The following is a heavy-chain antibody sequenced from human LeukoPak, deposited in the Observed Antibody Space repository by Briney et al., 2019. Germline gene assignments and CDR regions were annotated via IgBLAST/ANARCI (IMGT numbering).Heavy chain of an antibody. CDR1: GGSISGYY. J-gene: IGHJ4*02. V-gene: IGHV4-59*01. CDR3: ARVASYDFWSGYYHFDY. CDR2: IYYSGST. D-gene: IGHD3-3*01. Sequence: SETLSLTCTVSGGSISGYYWSWIRQPPGKGLERIGYIYYSGSTNYNPSLKSRVTISVDTSKNQFSLKLSSVTAADTAVYYCARVASYDFWSGYYHFDYWGQGTLVTVSS.